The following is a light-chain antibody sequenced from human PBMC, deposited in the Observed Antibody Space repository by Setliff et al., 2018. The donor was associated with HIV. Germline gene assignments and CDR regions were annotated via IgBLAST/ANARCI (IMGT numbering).Light chain of an antibody. CDR2: EVR. CDR3: CSYAGTNKYV. J-gene: IGLJ1*01. V-gene: IGLV2-23*02. Sequence: QSVLTQPASVSGSAGQSITISCTGTSSDVGNYNLVSWHQQYPGKAPKLIIYEVRKRPSGVSYRFSGSKSGDTASLTISGLQAEDEADYHCCSYAGTNKYVFGTGTKVTVL. CDR1: SSDVGNYNL.